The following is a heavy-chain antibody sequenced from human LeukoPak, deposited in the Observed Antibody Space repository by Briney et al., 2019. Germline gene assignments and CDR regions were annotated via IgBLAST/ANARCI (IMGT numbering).Heavy chain of an antibody. CDR1: GYTFTSYG. CDR2: ISAYNGNT. CDR3: AREDYYDSSGYYPY. D-gene: IGHD3-22*01. J-gene: IGHJ4*02. Sequence: ASVKVSCKAPGYTFTSYGISWVRQAPGQGLEWMGWISAYNGNTNYAQKLQGRVTMTTDTSTSTAYMELRSLRSDDTAVYYCAREDYYDSSGYYPYWGQGTLVTVSS. V-gene: IGHV1-18*01.